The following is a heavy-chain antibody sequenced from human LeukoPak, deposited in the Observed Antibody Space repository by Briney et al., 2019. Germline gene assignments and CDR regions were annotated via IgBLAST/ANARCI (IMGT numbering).Heavy chain of an antibody. CDR3: ARGLGDYGSGSLTTVFDY. CDR2: INHSGST. D-gene: IGHD3-10*01. J-gene: IGHJ4*02. V-gene: IGHV4-34*01. CDR1: GGSFSGYY. Sequence: PSETLSLTCAVYGGSFSGYYWSRIRQPPGKGLEWIGEINHSGSTNYNPSLKSRVTISVDTSKNQFSLKLSSVTAADTAVYYCARGLGDYGSGSLTTVFDYWGQGTLVTVSS.